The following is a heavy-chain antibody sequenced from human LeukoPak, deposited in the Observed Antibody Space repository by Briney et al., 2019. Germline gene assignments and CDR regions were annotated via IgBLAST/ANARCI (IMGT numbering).Heavy chain of an antibody. CDR1: GYTFTSYG. V-gene: IGHV1-18*01. Sequence: GASVKVSCKASGYTFTSYGISWVRQAPGQGLEWMGWISAYNGNTNYAQKLQGRVTMTTDTSTSTAYMELRSLRSDDTAVYYCARAVAGISPRSGNCTNGVCYIYYYYMDVWGKGTTVTVSS. CDR2: ISAYNGNT. D-gene: IGHD2-8*01. CDR3: ARAVAGISPRSGNCTNGVCYIYYYYMDV. J-gene: IGHJ6*03.